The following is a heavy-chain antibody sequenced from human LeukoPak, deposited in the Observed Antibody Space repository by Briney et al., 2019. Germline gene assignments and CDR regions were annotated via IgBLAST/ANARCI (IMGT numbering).Heavy chain of an antibody. Sequence: SGVSLRLSCAASGLIFSSYWMHWVRQSPGKGLVWVSRINTDGSSTTYADSVKGRFTISRDNAKNTLYLQLNSLRADDTAVYYCAREGRYYDSTGYESYYFDFWGQGTLVTVSS. CDR1: GLIFSSYW. D-gene: IGHD3-22*01. V-gene: IGHV3-74*01. CDR3: AREGRYYDSTGYESYYFDF. CDR2: INTDGSST. J-gene: IGHJ4*02.